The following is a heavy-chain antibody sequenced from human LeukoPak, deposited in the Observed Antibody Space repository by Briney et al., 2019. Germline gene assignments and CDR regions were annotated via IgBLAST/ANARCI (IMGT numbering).Heavy chain of an antibody. CDR2: ISGSGGST. CDR1: GFTFSSYA. J-gene: IGHJ4*02. CDR3: AKDGPLMVEWLFLDHYYFDY. D-gene: IGHD3-3*01. V-gene: IGHV3-23*01. Sequence: GGSLRLSCAASGFTFSSYAMSWVRQAPGKGLEWVSAISGSGGSTYYADSVKGRFTISRDNSKNTLYLQMNSLRAEDTAVYYCAKDGPLMVEWLFLDHYYFDYWGQGTLVTVSS.